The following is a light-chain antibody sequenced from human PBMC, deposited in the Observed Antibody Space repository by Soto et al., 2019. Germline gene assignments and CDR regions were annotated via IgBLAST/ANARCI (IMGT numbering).Light chain of an antibody. CDR1: QSGSSY. Sequence: EIVLTQSPATLSLSPGERATLSCRAGQSGSSYSAWYQQKPGQAPRLLIYDASNRATGIPAGFSGSGSGTEFTLTISSLESEDFAVYYCQQRNNWPPGTFGQGTKVDIK. CDR3: QQRNNWPPGT. V-gene: IGKV3-11*01. J-gene: IGKJ1*01. CDR2: DAS.